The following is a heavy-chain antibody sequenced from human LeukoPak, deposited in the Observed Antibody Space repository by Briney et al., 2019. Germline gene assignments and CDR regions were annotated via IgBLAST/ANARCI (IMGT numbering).Heavy chain of an antibody. CDR2: ITSSGAAT. Sequence: GGSLRLSCAASGFTFSGYAMSWVRQAPGKGLEWVSSITSSGAATYYADSVKGRFTISRDNSDNTLYLQMNSPRAEDTAVYYCAKDRPNYYGSNGHYYKLNGDCWGQGTLVTVSS. CDR3: AKDRPNYYGSNGHYYKLNGDC. V-gene: IGHV3-23*01. D-gene: IGHD3-22*01. J-gene: IGHJ4*02. CDR1: GFTFSGYA.